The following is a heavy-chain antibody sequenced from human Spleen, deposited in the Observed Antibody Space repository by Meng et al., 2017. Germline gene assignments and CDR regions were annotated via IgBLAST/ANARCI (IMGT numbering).Heavy chain of an antibody. CDR2: TYYRSKWYN. CDR3: ASQKGAFDD. CDR1: GDSVSSNSPD. J-gene: IGHJ4*02. Sequence: QIQLQQSVPVLVKPAQTLSLTCAISGDSVSSNSPDCNWLRQSPSRGLGWLGRTYYRSKWYNDYAVSVKSRISINPDTSNNQYSLQLNYVPPEDTAVYYCASQKGAFDDWDQGTLVTVSS. D-gene: IGHD4/OR15-4a*01. V-gene: IGHV6-1*01.